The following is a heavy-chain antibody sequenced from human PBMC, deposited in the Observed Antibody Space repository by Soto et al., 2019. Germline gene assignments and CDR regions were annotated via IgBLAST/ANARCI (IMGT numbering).Heavy chain of an antibody. J-gene: IGHJ4*02. CDR3: ARLYCSSVSCYNDY. CDR1: GFPVSYGYY. Sequence: PSETLSLTCGVSGFPVSYGYYWGWIRQPPGKGLEWLGSIYQSGKTYYNPSLKSRLTLSMDTSKNEFSVRLRSVTAADTAVYFCARLYCSSVSCYNDYWVPGVQVTVSS. CDR2: IYQSGKT. D-gene: IGHD2-2*01. V-gene: IGHV4-38-2*01.